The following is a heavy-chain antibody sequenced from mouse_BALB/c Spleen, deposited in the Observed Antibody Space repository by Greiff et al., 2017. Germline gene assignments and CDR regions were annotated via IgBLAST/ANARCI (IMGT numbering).Heavy chain of an antibody. V-gene: IGHV1S81*02. D-gene: IGHD1-1*02. CDR3: ARCGNYGYFDV. CDR1: GYTFTSYW. J-gene: IGHJ1*01. CDR2: INPSNGRT. Sequence: VKLQQPGAELVKPGASVKLSCKASGYTFTSYWMHWVKQRPGQGLEWIGEINPSNGRTNYNEKFKSKATLTVDKSSSTAYMQLSSLTSEDSAVYYCARCGNYGYFDVWGAGTTVTVSS.